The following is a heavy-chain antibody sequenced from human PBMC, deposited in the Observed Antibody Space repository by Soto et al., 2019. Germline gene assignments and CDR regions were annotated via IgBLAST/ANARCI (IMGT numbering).Heavy chain of an antibody. J-gene: IGHJ4*02. CDR1: GGSIRSYY. CDR3: ARSLGYCSGGSCPLFYFDY. D-gene: IGHD2-15*01. V-gene: IGHV4-59*08. Sequence: SETLSLTCTASGGSIRSYYWSWIRQPPGKGLEWIGYIYYSGSTNYNPSLKSRVTISVDTSKNQFSLKLSSVTAADTAVYYCARSLGYCSGGSCPLFYFDYWGQGTLVTVSS. CDR2: IYYSGST.